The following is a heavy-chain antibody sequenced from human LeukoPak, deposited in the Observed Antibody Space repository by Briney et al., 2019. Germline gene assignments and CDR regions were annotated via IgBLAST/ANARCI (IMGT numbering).Heavy chain of an antibody. D-gene: IGHD3-10*01. J-gene: IGHJ4*02. CDR3: ARDSRGEYYGSGSSYFDY. V-gene: IGHV1-69*13. CDR2: IIPIFGTA. Sequence: RASVKVSCKASGGTFSSYAISWVRQAPGQGLECMGGIIPIFGTANYAQKFQGRVTITADESTSTAYMELSSLRSEDTAVYYCARDSRGEYYGSGSSYFDYWGQGTLVTVPS. CDR1: GGTFSSYA.